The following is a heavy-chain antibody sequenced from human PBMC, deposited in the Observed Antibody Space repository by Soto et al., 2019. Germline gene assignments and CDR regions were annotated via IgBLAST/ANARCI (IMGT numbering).Heavy chain of an antibody. D-gene: IGHD3-22*01. V-gene: IGHV3-23*01. Sequence: PWGSLRLSCAASGFIFSSYAMSWVRQAPGKGLEWVSAISGSDGSTYYADSVKGRFTISRDNSRNTLYLQMNSLRAEDTAVYYCAKDGVAHIPLYTSGSSYDHWGQGTLVTVSS. CDR1: GFIFSSYA. CDR3: AKDGVAHIPLYTSGSSYDH. J-gene: IGHJ4*02. CDR2: ISGSDGST.